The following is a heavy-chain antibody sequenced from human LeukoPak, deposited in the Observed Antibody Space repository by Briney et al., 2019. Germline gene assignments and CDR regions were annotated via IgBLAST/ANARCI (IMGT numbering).Heavy chain of an antibody. Sequence: ASVKVSCKASGYNFTGYYLHWVRRAPGQGFEWMGWINPNSGTTDYAQKFQGRVTLTRDTSSTTAYMEMTGLTSDDTAVYYCARGGGSWDYWGQGTLVTVSS. CDR2: INPNSGTT. J-gene: IGHJ4*02. CDR1: GYNFTGYY. V-gene: IGHV1-2*02. CDR3: ARGGGSWDY. D-gene: IGHD1-26*01.